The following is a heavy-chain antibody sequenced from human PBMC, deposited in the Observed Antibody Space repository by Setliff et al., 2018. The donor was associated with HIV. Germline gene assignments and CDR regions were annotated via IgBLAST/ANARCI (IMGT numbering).Heavy chain of an antibody. CDR2: IYHDGST. CDR1: GYSITNGYY. J-gene: IGHJ4*02. CDR3: ARQDRYCTSTDCYRYFNY. D-gene: IGHD2-2*02. V-gene: IGHV4-38-2*02. Sequence: PSETLSLTCSVSGYSITNGYYWGWIRQPPGKGLEWVGSIYHDGSTNYNPSLKSRVTISLDTSKNQFSLKLSSVTAADTAVYFCARQDRYCTSTDCYRYFNYRGQGTLVTVSS.